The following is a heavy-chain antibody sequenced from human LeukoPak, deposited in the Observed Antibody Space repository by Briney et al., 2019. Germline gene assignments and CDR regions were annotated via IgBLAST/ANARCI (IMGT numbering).Heavy chain of an antibody. D-gene: IGHD6-13*01. Sequence: SVKVSCKASGGTFSSYAISWVRQAPGQGLEWVARIIPIVGISRYAQKFEGRATIMADKSTNTVSLELSSLTSEDTAVYYCARGGNSSSWSWLDPWGQGTLVTVSS. CDR2: IIPIVGIS. CDR1: GGTFSSYA. V-gene: IGHV1-69*04. J-gene: IGHJ5*02. CDR3: ARGGNSSSWSWLDP.